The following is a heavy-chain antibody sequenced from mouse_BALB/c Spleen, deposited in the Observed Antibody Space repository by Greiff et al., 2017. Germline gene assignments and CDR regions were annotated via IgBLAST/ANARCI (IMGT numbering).Heavy chain of an antibody. V-gene: IGHV5-12-1*01. CDR3: ARTDDYGYYFGY. CDR2: ISSGGGST. J-gene: IGHJ2*01. D-gene: IGHD1-2*01. CDR1: GFAFSSYD. Sequence: EVQGVESGGGLVKPGGSLKLSCAASGFAFSSYDMSWVRQTPEKRLEWVAYISSGGGSTYYPDTVKGRFTISRDNAKNTLNLQMSSLKSEDTAMYYCARTDDYGYYFGYWGQGTTLTVSS.